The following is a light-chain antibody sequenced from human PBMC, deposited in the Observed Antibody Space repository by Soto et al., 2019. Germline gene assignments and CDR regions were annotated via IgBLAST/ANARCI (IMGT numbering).Light chain of an antibody. Sequence: DIVMTQSPDSLAVSLGERATINCKSSQSVLYSSNNKNYLAWYQQKPGQPPKLLIYWASTRESGVPDRFSGSGSGTDFTLTISSLQAEDVEVYYCQQYYSTQATLGQGTKVDIK. CDR1: QSVLYSSNNKNY. CDR2: WAS. CDR3: QQYYSTQAT. J-gene: IGKJ1*01. V-gene: IGKV4-1*01.